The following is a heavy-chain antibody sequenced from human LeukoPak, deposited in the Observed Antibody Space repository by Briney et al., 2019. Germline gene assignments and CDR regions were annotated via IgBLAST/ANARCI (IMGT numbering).Heavy chain of an antibody. D-gene: IGHD6-19*01. V-gene: IGHV3-30*02. CDR1: GFTFSSYG. J-gene: IGHJ4*02. CDR3: AKGARYSSGWYFFFDY. CDR2: IRYDGSNK. Sequence: PGGSLRLSCAASGFTFSSYGMHWVRQAPGKGLEWVAFIRYDGSNKYYADSVKGRFTISRDNSKNTLYLQMNSLRAEDTAVYYCAKGARYSSGWYFFFDYWGQGTLVTVSS.